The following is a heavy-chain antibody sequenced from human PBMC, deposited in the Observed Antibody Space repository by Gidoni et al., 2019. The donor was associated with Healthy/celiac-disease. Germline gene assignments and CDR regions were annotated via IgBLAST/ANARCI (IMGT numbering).Heavy chain of an antibody. J-gene: IGHJ4*02. CDR2: IYTSGST. CDR1: GGSISSGSYY. CDR3: ATRITGTGAFDY. D-gene: IGHD1-20*01. Sequence: QVQLQESGPGPVKPSQTLSLTCTVSGGSISSGSYYWSWIRQPAGKGLEWIGRIYTSGSTNYNPSLKSRVTISVDTSKNQFSLKLSSVTAADTAVYYCATRITGTGAFDYWGQGTLVTVSS. V-gene: IGHV4-61*02.